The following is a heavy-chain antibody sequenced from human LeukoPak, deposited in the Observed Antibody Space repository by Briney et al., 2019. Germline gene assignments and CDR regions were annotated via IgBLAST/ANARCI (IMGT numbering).Heavy chain of an antibody. J-gene: IGHJ4*02. V-gene: IGHV4-31*03. CDR2: IYYSGST. D-gene: IGHD3-22*01. CDR1: GGSISSGGYY. CDR3: ARSPHDSSGYYHY. Sequence: SETLSLTCTVSGGSISSGGYYWSWIRQHPGKGLGWIGYIYYSGSTYYNPSLKSRVTISVDTSKNQFSLKLSSVTAADTAVYYCARSPHDSSGYYHYWGQGTLVTVSS.